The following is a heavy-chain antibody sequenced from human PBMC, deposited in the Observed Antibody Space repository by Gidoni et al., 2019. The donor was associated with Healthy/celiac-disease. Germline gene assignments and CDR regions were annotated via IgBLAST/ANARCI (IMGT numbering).Heavy chain of an antibody. J-gene: IGHJ6*02. CDR3: ARAVGYCSSTSCLYYYGMDV. D-gene: IGHD2-2*01. CDR1: GGTFSSYA. CDR2: IIPIFGTA. Sequence: QVQLVQSGAEVKKPGSSVTVSCQASGGTFSSYAISWVRQAPGQGLEWMGGIIPIFGTANYAQKFQGRVTITADESTSTAYMELSSLRSEDTAVYYCARAVGYCSSTSCLYYYGMDVWGQGTTVTVSS. V-gene: IGHV1-69*01.